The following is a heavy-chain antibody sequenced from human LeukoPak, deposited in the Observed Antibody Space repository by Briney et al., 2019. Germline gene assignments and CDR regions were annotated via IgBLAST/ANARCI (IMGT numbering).Heavy chain of an antibody. D-gene: IGHD6-13*01. CDR2: IRYDGSNK. V-gene: IGHV3-30*02. J-gene: IGHJ4*02. Sequence: GGSLRLSCAAYGFTFSSYGMHWVRQAPGKGLEWVAFIRYDGSNKDYADSVKGRFTISRDMSKNTLYVQMNSLRPEDTAVYYCAKTTAAAGMTRLDYWGQGTLVTVSS. CDR3: AKTTAAAGMTRLDY. CDR1: GFTFSSYG.